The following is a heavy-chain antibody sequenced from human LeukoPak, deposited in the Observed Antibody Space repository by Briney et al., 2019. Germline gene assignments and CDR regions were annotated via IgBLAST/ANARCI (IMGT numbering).Heavy chain of an antibody. D-gene: IGHD1-7*01. V-gene: IGHV4-59*08. CDR2: ISYSGST. J-gene: IGHJ4*02. CDR3: ARHAGGTTYNY. CDR1: GGSIRSYY. Sequence: SETLSLPCTVSGGSIRSYYWSWIRKPPGKGLEWIGYISYSGSTNYSPSLKSRVTISVDTSKNQFSLKLSSVTAADTAVYYCARHAGGTTYNYWGQGTLVTVSS.